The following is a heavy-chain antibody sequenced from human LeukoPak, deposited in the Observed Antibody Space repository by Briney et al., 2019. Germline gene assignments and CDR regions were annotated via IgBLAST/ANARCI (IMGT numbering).Heavy chain of an antibody. CDR2: ISSSGSTI. Sequence: GGSLRLSCAASGFTFSSYEMNWVRQAPGKGLEWVSYISSSGSTIYYADSVKGRFTISRDNAKNSLYLQMNSLRAEDTAVYYCARASRGAVFDYGGQGTLVTVSS. CDR1: GFTFSSYE. J-gene: IGHJ4*02. V-gene: IGHV3-48*03. CDR3: ARASRGAVFDY. D-gene: IGHD3-10*01.